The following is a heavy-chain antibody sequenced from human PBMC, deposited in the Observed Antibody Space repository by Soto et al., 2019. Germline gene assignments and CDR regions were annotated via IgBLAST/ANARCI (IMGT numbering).Heavy chain of an antibody. CDR2: MNPNSGNT. V-gene: IGHV1-8*01. D-gene: IGHD3-10*01. J-gene: IGHJ6*02. Sequence: ASVKVSRKASGYTFTSYDINWVRQATGQGLEWMGWMNPNSGNTGYAQKFQGRVTMTRNTSISTAYMELSSLRSEDTAVYYCARSQGVLLWFGELLPPTYYYGMDVWGQGTTVTVS. CDR3: ARSQGVLLWFGELLPPTYYYGMDV. CDR1: GYTFTSYD.